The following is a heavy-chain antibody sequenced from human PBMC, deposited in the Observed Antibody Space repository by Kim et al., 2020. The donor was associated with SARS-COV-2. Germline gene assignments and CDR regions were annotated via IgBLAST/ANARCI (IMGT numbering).Heavy chain of an antibody. CDR1: GDSVSSNSAA. Sequence: SQTLSLTCAISGDSVSSNSAAWNWIRQSPSRGLEWLGRTYYRSKWYNDYAVSVKSRITINPDTSKNQFSLQLNSVTPEDTAVYYCARDLGVYNWNYVHYFDYWGQGTLVTVSS. CDR2: TYYRSKWYN. CDR3: ARDLGVYNWNYVHYFDY. D-gene: IGHD1-7*01. V-gene: IGHV6-1*01. J-gene: IGHJ4*02.